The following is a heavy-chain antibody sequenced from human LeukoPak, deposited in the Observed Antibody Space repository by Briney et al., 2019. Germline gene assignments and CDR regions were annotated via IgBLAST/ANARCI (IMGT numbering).Heavy chain of an antibody. V-gene: IGHV3-23*01. Sequence: GGSLRLSCAASGFPFSNYGMSWVRQAPGKGLDWDSGISGSGDSTDYADSVKGRFTISRDNSKNTLYVQMNSLRAEDTAVYYCAKSLVLRKSRGYWGQGTLVTVSS. CDR2: ISGSGDST. CDR3: AKSLVLRKSRGY. J-gene: IGHJ4*02. D-gene: IGHD3-16*02. CDR1: GFPFSNYG.